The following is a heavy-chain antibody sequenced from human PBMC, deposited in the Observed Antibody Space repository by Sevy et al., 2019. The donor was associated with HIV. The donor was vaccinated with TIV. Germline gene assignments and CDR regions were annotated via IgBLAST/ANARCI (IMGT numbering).Heavy chain of an antibody. CDR2: IIPIFGTA. Sequence: ASVKVSCKASGGTFSSYAISWVRQAPGQGLEWMGGIIPIFGTANYAQKFQGRATITADESTSTAYMELSSLRSEDTAVYYCAREDLRGYSYGYAFDIWGQGTMVTVSS. CDR3: AREDLRGYSYGYAFDI. D-gene: IGHD5-18*01. V-gene: IGHV1-69*13. CDR1: GGTFSSYA. J-gene: IGHJ3*02.